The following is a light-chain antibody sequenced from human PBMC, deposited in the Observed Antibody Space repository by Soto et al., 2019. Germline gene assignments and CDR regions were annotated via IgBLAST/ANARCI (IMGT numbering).Light chain of an antibody. Sequence: EIVITQSPATLSVSPGDRATLSCRASQNINSNLAWYQQKPGQAPRLLIYGASTRATGIPARFSGSGSGTEFTLAISSLQSEDFAVYYCQQYSNWPPVTFGGGTKVDI. CDR1: QNINSN. J-gene: IGKJ4*01. CDR2: GAS. V-gene: IGKV3D-15*01. CDR3: QQYSNWPPVT.